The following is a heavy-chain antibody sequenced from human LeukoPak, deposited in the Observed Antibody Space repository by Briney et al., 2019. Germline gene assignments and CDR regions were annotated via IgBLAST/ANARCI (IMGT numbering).Heavy chain of an antibody. V-gene: IGHV4-59*01. CDR2: IYDSGTA. D-gene: IGHD3-3*01. J-gene: IGHJ4*02. CDR1: GGSISGYY. CDR3: ARASYYDFWSGYPLDH. Sequence: SETLSLTCTVSGGSISGYYWNWIRQPPGKGLEWIAIIYDSGTADYNPSFNSRLTTSVDTSKNQFSLKLMSVTAADTAVYYCARASYYDFWSGYPLDHWGQGTLATVSS.